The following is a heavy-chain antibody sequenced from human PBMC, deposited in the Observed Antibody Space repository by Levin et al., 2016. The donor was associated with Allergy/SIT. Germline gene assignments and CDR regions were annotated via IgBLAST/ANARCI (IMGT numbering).Heavy chain of an antibody. D-gene: IGHD3-22*01. J-gene: IGHJ4*02. Sequence: GGSLRLSCAASGFTFSSYAMHWVRQAPGKGLEWVAVISYDGSNKYYADSVKGRFTISRDNSKNTLYLQMNSLRAEDTAVYYCASHYDSSGYPFDYWGQGTLVTVSS. V-gene: IGHV3-30-3*01. CDR3: ASHYDSSGYPFDY. CDR1: GFTFSSYA. CDR2: ISYDGSNK.